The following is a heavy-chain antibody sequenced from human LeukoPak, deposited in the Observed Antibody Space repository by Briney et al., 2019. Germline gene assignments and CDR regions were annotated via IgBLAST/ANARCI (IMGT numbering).Heavy chain of an antibody. CDR2: IFSSGST. J-gene: IGHJ3*01. D-gene: IGHD1-26*01. CDR3: ARQGSGGRAFDP. Sequence: SETLSLTCTVSGGSISSYYWSWIRQPPGKGLEWIGYIFSSGSTNSNPSLKSRVTISVDTSKTQFSLKMTSVTAADTAVYYCARQGSGGRAFDPWGQGTMVTVSS. V-gene: IGHV4-59*08. CDR1: GGSISSYY.